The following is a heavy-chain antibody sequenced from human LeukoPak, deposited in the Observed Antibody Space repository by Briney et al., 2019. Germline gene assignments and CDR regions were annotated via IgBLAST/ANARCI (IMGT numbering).Heavy chain of an antibody. J-gene: IGHJ4*02. V-gene: IGHV6-1*01. CDR3: ARSSDIRREFDY. CDR1: GDSVSSKSSA. Sequence: SQTLSLTCAISGDSVSSKSSAWNWIRQSPSRGLEWLGRTYYKSKWYNDYAVSVKSRITINPDTSKNQFSLQLNSVTPEDTAVYYCARSSDIRREFDYWGQGTLVTVSS. CDR2: TYYKSKWYN. D-gene: IGHD3-9*01.